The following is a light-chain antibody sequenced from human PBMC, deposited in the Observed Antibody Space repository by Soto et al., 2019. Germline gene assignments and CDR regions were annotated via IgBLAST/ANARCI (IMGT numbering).Light chain of an antibody. CDR2: DAS. CDR1: QRVSSY. V-gene: IGKV3-11*01. CDR3: QYYDESMWT. Sequence: IVLTQSPATLFFSTGERATLSCRASQRVSSYLAWYQQRPGQAPRLLIYDASSRATGIPARFSGSGSGTDFTLSISRLDPEDFAVYYCQYYDESMWTFGQGTKVDI. J-gene: IGKJ1*01.